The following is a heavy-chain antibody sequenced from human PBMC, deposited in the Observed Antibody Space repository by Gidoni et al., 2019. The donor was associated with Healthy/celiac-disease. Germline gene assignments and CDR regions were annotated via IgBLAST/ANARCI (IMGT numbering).Heavy chain of an antibody. Sequence: EVQLVESGGGLVQPGRSLRLSCDASGFTFDDYAMHWVRQATGKGLEWVAGISWNSGSIGYADSVKGRFTISRDNAKNSLYLQMNSLRAEDTALYYCAKDIEINYYDSSGYYGPFDYWGQGTLVTVSS. J-gene: IGHJ4*02. CDR3: AKDIEINYYDSSGYYGPFDY. D-gene: IGHD3-22*01. CDR1: GFTFDDYA. V-gene: IGHV3-9*01. CDR2: ISWNSGSI.